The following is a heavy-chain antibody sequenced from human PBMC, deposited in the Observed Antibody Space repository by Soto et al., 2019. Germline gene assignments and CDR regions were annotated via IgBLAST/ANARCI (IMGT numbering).Heavy chain of an antibody. CDR3: AKDLDSIVVVVAANPFDY. CDR2: ISGSGGST. J-gene: IGHJ4*02. CDR1: GFTFSSYA. D-gene: IGHD2-15*01. V-gene: IGHV3-23*01. Sequence: GGSLRLSCAASGFTFSSYAMSWVRQAPGKGLEWVSAISGSGGSTYYADSVKGRFTISRDNSKNTLYLQMNSLRAEDTAVYYCAKDLDSIVVVVAANPFDYWGQGTLVTVSS.